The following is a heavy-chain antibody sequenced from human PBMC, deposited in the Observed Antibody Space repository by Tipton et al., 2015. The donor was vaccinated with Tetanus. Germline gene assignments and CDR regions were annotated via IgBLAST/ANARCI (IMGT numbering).Heavy chain of an antibody. CDR1: GYIFNNYW. CDR3: ARAHCTDGVCNFDF. D-gene: IGHD2-8*01. J-gene: IGHJ4*02. V-gene: IGHV5-51*01. CDR2: IYPGDSDT. Sequence: QLVQSGGEVKKPGESLKISCKGSGYIFNNYWIGWVRQKPGKGLEWMGIIYPGDSDTRYSPTFQGQVTISVDKSINTAYLQWSSLKASDTSMFYCARAHCTDGVCNFDFWGQGALVTVAS.